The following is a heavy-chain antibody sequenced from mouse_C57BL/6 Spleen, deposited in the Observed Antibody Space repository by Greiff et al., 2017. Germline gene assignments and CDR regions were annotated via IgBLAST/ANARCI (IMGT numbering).Heavy chain of an antibody. V-gene: IGHV1-26*01. Sequence: EVQLQQSGPELVKPGASVKISCKASGYTFTDYYMNWVKQSHGKSLEWIGDINPNNGGTSYNQKFKGKATLTVDKSSSTAYKELRSLTSEDSAVYYCARPQFPYFDYWGQGTTLTVSS. CDR2: INPNNGGT. CDR3: ARPQFPYFDY. J-gene: IGHJ2*01. CDR1: GYTFTDYY.